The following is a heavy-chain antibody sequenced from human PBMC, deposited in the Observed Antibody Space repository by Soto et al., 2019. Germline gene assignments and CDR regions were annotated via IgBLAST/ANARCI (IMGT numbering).Heavy chain of an antibody. CDR2: ISGSGSST. D-gene: IGHD3-3*01. J-gene: IGHJ3*02. V-gene: IGHV3-23*01. Sequence: PGGSLRLSCAASGFTFSSYAMSWVRQAPGKGLEWVSAISGSGSSTYYADSVKGRFTISRDNSKNTLYLQMNSLRAEDTAVYYCAKTPSWLLNPRVALAIWGQGTLVTVSS. CDR1: GFTFSSYA. CDR3: AKTPSWLLNPRVALAI.